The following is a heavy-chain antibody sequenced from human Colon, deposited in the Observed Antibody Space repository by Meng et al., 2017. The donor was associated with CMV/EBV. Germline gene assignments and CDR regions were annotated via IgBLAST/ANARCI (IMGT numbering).Heavy chain of an antibody. V-gene: IGHV4-34*12. Sequence: QVQLQSWGAGLLKPSGTLSLTWGVCNGSFSGYFWTWIRQPPGKGLEWIGEIFRDGSTKYNPSLQSRVTMSVDTSKNHFSLNLRSVTAADTAVYFCARATKPNCWEVLEYWGQGTLVTVSS. J-gene: IGHJ4*02. CDR3: ARATKPNCWEVLEY. D-gene: IGHD2-2*01. CDR1: NGSFSGYF. CDR2: IFRDGST.